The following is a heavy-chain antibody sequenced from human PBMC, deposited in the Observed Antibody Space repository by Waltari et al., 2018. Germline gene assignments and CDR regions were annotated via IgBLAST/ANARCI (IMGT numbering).Heavy chain of an antibody. D-gene: IGHD2-21*01. J-gene: IGHJ6*02. Sequence: QVQLVQSGAEVKKPGSSVKVSCKASGGTFSRYAISWLRQAPGQGLEWMGGIIPIFGTANYAQKFQGRVTITADESTSTAYMELRSLRSDDTAVYYCARPLGEGSSYGMDVWGQGTTVTVSS. V-gene: IGHV1-69*13. CDR1: GGTFSRYA. CDR2: IIPIFGTA. CDR3: ARPLGEGSSYGMDV.